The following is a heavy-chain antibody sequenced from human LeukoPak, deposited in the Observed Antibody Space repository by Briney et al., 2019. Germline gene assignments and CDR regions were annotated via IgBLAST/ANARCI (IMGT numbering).Heavy chain of an antibody. CDR1: GYTFTGYY. D-gene: IGHD2-21*02. J-gene: IGHJ4*02. V-gene: IGHV1-2*02. CDR3: ARVVSAANDY. CDR2: INPNNGGT. Sequence: ASVKVSCKASGYTFTGYYMYWVRQAPGQGLEWMGFINPNNGGTNFAQKFQGRVTMTRDTSLSTAYMEPSRLTADDTAVYYCARVVSAANDYWGQGTLVTVSS.